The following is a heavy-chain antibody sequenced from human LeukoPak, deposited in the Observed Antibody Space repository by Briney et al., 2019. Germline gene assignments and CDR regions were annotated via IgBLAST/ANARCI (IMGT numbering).Heavy chain of an antibody. CDR3: ARLGRWLHHFDY. CDR2: INHSGST. D-gene: IGHD5-24*01. V-gene: IGHV4-34*01. CDR1: GGSFSGYY. Sequence: PSETLSLTCAVYGGSFSGYYWSWIRQPPGKGLEWIGEINHSGSTNYNPSLKSRVTISVDTSKNQFSLKLSSVTAADTAVYYCARLGRWLHHFDYWGQGTLVTVSS. J-gene: IGHJ4*02.